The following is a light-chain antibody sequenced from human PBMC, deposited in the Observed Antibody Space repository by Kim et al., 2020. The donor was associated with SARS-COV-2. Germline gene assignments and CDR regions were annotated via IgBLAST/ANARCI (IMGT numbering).Light chain of an antibody. CDR3: QVYDSSSDHVV. V-gene: IGLV3-21*01. CDR2: YDS. Sequence: APGETARSTCGGGNQGGKPVHWYQQKPGQAPALVIYYDSDRPSGIPGRFSGSNSGNTATLTISRVEAGDEADYYCQVYDSSSDHVVFGGGTQLTVL. J-gene: IGLJ2*01. CDR1: NQGGKP.